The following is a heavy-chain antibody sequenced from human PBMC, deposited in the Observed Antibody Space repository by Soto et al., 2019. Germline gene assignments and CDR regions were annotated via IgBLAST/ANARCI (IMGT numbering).Heavy chain of an antibody. J-gene: IGHJ4*02. CDR3: ASRGYCSGGSCSPPVYYFDY. CDR2: INHSGST. V-gene: IGHV4-34*01. CDR1: GGSFGGYY. D-gene: IGHD2-15*01. Sequence: PSETLSLTCAVYGGSFGGYYWSWIRQPPGKGLEWIGEINHSGSTNYNPSLKSRVTISVDTSKNQFSLKLSSVTAADTAVYYCASRGYCSGGSCSPPVYYFDYWGQGTLVTVSS.